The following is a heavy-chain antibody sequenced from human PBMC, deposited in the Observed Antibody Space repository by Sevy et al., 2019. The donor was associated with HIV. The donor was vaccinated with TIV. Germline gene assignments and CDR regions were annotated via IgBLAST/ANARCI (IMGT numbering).Heavy chain of an antibody. J-gene: IGHJ6*02. Sequence: SETLSLTCAVYGGSFSGYYWSWIRQPPGKGLEWIGEINHSGSTNYNPSLKSRVTISVDTSKNQFSRKLSSVTAADTAVYYCARGPRNIVVVVAATGNDYYGMDVWGQGTTVTVSS. CDR3: ARGPRNIVVVVAATGNDYYGMDV. CDR2: INHSGST. V-gene: IGHV4-34*01. CDR1: GGSFSGYY. D-gene: IGHD2-15*01.